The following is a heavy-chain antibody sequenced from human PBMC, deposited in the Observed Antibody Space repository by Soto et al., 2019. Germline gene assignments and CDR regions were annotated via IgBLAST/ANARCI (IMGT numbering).Heavy chain of an antibody. V-gene: IGHV4-30-4*08. D-gene: IGHD3-22*01. CDR3: ARAYYYDGSGYGFDP. CDR2: IYYSGST. CDR1: GASISSGGYY. J-gene: IGHJ5*02. Sequence: PQTLSLTCTVSGASISSGGYYWSWIRQHPGKGLEWIGYIYYSGSTYYNPSLKSRVTISVDTSKNQFSLKLSSVTAADTAVYYCARAYYYDGSGYGFDPWGKGTLVTVST.